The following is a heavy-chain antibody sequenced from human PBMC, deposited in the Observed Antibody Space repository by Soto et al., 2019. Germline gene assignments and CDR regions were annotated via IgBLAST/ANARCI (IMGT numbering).Heavy chain of an antibody. CDR1: GGTFSSYA. Sequence: ASVKVSGNASGGTFSSYAISWLRQAPGQGLEWMGGIIPIFGTANYAQKFQGRVTITADESTSTAYMELSSLRSEDTAVYYCASQDSSTPTYYFDYWGQGTLVTVSS. CDR2: IIPIFGTA. J-gene: IGHJ4*02. CDR3: ASQDSSTPTYYFDY. V-gene: IGHV1-69*13. D-gene: IGHD6-13*01.